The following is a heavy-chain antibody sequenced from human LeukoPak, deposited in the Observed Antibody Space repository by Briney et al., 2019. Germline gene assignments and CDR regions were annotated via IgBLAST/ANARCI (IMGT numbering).Heavy chain of an antibody. Sequence: ASVKVSCKASGYSFTSHYMHWVRQAPGQGLEWMGWINPNSGGTNYAQKFQGRVTMTRDTSISTAYMELSRLRSDDTAVYYCARDYYDSSGYYYVVGYWGQGTLVTVSS. CDR1: GYSFTSHY. D-gene: IGHD3-22*01. CDR2: INPNSGGT. J-gene: IGHJ4*02. CDR3: ARDYYDSSGYYYVVGY. V-gene: IGHV1-2*02.